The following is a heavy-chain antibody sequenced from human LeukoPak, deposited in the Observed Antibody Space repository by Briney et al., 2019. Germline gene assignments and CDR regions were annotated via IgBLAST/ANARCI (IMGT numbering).Heavy chain of an antibody. Sequence: GGSLRLSCAASGFTFSSYWMSWVRQAPGKGLEWVANIKQDESEKYYVDSVKGRFTISRDNAKNSLYLQMNSLRAEDTALYHCARGNYDILTGYYGGAFDIWGQGTMVTVSS. CDR1: GFTFSSYW. CDR3: ARGNYDILTGYYGGAFDI. D-gene: IGHD3-9*01. V-gene: IGHV3-7*03. J-gene: IGHJ3*02. CDR2: IKQDESEK.